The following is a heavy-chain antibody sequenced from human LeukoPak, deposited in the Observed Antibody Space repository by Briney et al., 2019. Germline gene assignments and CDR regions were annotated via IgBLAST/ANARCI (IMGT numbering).Heavy chain of an antibody. Sequence: SETLSLTCTVSGGSISSYYWSWIRQPPGKGLEWIGYIYTSGSTNHNPSLKSRVTISVDTSKNQFSLKLSSVTAADTAVYYCASTHCSGGSCYSTWFDPWGQGTLVTVSS. V-gene: IGHV4-4*09. CDR3: ASTHCSGGSCYSTWFDP. D-gene: IGHD2-15*01. CDR2: IYTSGST. CDR1: GGSISSYY. J-gene: IGHJ5*02.